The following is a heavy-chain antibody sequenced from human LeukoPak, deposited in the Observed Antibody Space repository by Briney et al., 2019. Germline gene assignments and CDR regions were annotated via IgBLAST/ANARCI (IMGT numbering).Heavy chain of an antibody. J-gene: IGHJ4*02. D-gene: IGHD3-22*01. CDR2: ISSSSSTI. CDR1: GFTFSSFS. CDR3: ASHYYYDSSGFDY. Sequence: GGSLRLSCAASGFTFSSFSMNWFRQAPGKGLEWVSYISSSSSTIYYADSVKGRFTISRDNAKNSLYLQMNSLRAEDTAVYYCASHYYYDSSGFDYWGQGTLVTVSS. V-gene: IGHV3-48*01.